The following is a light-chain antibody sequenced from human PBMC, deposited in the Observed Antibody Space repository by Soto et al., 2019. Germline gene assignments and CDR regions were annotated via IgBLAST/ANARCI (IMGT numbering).Light chain of an antibody. CDR3: SSYAGSNNPHVV. J-gene: IGLJ2*01. V-gene: IGLV2-8*01. Sequence: QSALTQPPSASGSPGQSVTISCTGTSSDVGGYNYVSWYQQHPGKAPKLMIYEVSKRPSGVPDHFSGSKSGNTASLTVSGLQAEDEADYYCSSYAGSNNPHVVFGGGTKLTVL. CDR2: EVS. CDR1: SSDVGGYNY.